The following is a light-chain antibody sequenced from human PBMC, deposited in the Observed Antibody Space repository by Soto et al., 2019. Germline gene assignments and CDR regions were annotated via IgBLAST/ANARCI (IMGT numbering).Light chain of an antibody. CDR2: DVS. V-gene: IGLV2-14*01. J-gene: IGLJ1*01. CDR3: SSYTSSSTLV. Sequence: QSALNQPASVSGSPGQSITISCTGTSSDVGGHNSVAWYQHNPGNAPKLMIYDVSNRPSGVSSRVSGSKSGNTASLSISGLQAEDEADYYCSSYTSSSTLVFGTGTKLTVL. CDR1: SSDVGGHNS.